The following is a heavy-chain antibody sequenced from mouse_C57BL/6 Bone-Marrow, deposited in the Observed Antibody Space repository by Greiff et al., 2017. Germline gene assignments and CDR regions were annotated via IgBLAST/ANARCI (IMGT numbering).Heavy chain of an antibody. CDR3: AGGPPPWCAY. CDR1: GYTFTSYW. D-gene: IGHD1-1*02. CDR2: IDPSDSYT. J-gene: IGHJ3*01. V-gene: IGHV1-50*01. Sequence: QVQLQQPGAELVKPGASVKLSCKASGYTFTSYWMQWVKQRPGQGLEWIGEIDPSDSYTNYNQKFKGKATLTVDTSSSTAYMQLSSLTSEDSAVYYCAGGPPPWCAYWGQGTLVTVSA.